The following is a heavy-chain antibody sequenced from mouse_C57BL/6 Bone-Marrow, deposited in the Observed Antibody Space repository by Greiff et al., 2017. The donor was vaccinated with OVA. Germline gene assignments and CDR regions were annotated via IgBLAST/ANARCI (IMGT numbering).Heavy chain of an antibody. J-gene: IGHJ2*01. CDR2: INYDGSST. CDR3: ARGGNYGFDY. Sequence: EVMLVESEGGLVQPGSSMKLSCTASGFTFSDYYMAWVRQVPEKGLEWVANINYDGSSTYYLDSLKSRFIISRDNAKNILYLQMSSLKSEDTATYYCARGGNYGFDYWGQGTTLTVSS. D-gene: IGHD2-1*01. CDR1: GFTFSDYY. V-gene: IGHV5-16*01.